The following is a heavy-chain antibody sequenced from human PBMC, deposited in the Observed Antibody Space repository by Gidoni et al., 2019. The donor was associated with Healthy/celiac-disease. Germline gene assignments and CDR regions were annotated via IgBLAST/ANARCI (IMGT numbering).Heavy chain of an antibody. CDR3: ARGKGSSWYNYYYGMDV. D-gene: IGHD6-13*01. J-gene: IGHJ6*02. CDR1: GGSFSGYY. CDR2: LNHSGST. Sequence: QVQLQQWGAGLLKPSETLSLTCAVYGGSFSGYYWSWIRQPPGKGLEWIGELNHSGSTNYNPSLKSRVTISVDTSKNQFSLKLSSVTAADTAVYYCARGKGSSWYNYYYGMDVWGQGTTVTVSS. V-gene: IGHV4-34*01.